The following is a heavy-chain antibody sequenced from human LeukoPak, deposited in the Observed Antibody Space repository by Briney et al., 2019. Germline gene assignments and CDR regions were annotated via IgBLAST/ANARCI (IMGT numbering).Heavy chain of an antibody. CDR1: GGSISSSSYY. Sequence: PSETPSLTCTVSGGSISSSSYYWGWIRQPPGKGLEWIGSIYYSGSTYYNPSLKSRVTISVDTSKNQFSLKLSSVTAADTAVYYCARLPTYYYGSGRRYYFDYWGQGTLVTVSS. CDR3: ARLPTYYYGSGRRYYFDY. J-gene: IGHJ4*02. V-gene: IGHV4-39*01. CDR2: IYYSGST. D-gene: IGHD3-10*01.